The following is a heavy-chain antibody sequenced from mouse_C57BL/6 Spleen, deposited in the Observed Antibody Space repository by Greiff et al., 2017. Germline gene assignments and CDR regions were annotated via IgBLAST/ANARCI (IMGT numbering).Heavy chain of an antibody. V-gene: IGHV1-55*01. D-gene: IGHD4-1*01. J-gene: IGHJ1*03. CDR1: GYTFTSYW. CDR2: IYPGSGST. Sequence: QVQLQQPGAELVKPGASVTMSCKASGYTFTSYWITRVKQRPGQGLEWIGDIYPGSGSTNYNEKFKSKATLTVDTSYSTAYMQLTSLTSEDSAVYYCARSWDWYFDVGGTGTTVTVSS. CDR3: ARSWDWYFDV.